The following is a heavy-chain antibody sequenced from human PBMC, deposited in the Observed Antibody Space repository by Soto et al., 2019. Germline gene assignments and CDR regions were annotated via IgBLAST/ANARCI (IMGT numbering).Heavy chain of an antibody. V-gene: IGHV4-31*03. D-gene: IGHD5-18*01. Sequence: QVQLQESGPGLVKPSQTLSLTCTVSGGSISSGGYYWSCIRHHLGKGLEWIGYIYYSGSTYYNPSLKSRVTISVDTSKNHFSLKLSSVTAADTAVYYCARSGYSYGPNPLLYWGQGTLVTVSS. J-gene: IGHJ4*02. CDR2: IYYSGST. CDR3: ARSGYSYGPNPLLY. CDR1: GGSISSGGYY.